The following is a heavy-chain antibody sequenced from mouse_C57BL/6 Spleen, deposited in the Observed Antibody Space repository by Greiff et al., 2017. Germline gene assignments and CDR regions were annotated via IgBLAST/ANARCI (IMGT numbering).Heavy chain of an antibody. Sequence: EVQLVESGAGLVKPGGSLKLSCAASGFTFSSYAMSWVRQTPEKRLEWVAYISSCGDYIYYAETVQGRFTYSRENARNTLYLQMNSLKSEDTAMYYCTRGGITTVSYAMDYWGQGTSVTVSS. J-gene: IGHJ4*01. CDR2: ISSCGDYI. D-gene: IGHD1-1*01. V-gene: IGHV5-9-1*02. CDR1: GFTFSSYA. CDR3: TRGGITTVSYAMDY.